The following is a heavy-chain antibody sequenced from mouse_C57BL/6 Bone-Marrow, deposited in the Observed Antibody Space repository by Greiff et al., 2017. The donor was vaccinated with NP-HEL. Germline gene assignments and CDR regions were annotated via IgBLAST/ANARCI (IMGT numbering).Heavy chain of an antibody. D-gene: IGHD1-1*01. J-gene: IGHJ4*01. Sequence: EVKLVESGEGLVKPGGSLKLSCAASGFTFSSYAMSWVRQTPEKRLEWVAYISSGGGDIYYADTVKGRFTISRDNAWNTLYLQMSSQKSEDTASYYCTRESTVVSYYSMDDWGQGTSVTVSS. CDR1: GFTFSSYA. CDR3: TRESTVVSYYSMDD. V-gene: IGHV5-9-1*02. CDR2: ISSGGGDI.